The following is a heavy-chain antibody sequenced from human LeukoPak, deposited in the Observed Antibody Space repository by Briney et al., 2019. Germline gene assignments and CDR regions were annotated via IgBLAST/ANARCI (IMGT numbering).Heavy chain of an antibody. CDR1: GYTFTSYY. J-gene: IGHJ4*02. CDR3: ARGHSSGWYEVTDFDY. CDR2: INPSGGST. V-gene: IGHV1-46*01. D-gene: IGHD6-19*01. Sequence: ASVTVSCKASGYTFTSYYMHWVRQAPGQGLEWMGIINPSGGSTSCAQKFQGRVTMTRDTSTSTVYMELSSLRSKDTAVYYCARGHSSGWYEVTDFDYWGQGTLVTVSS.